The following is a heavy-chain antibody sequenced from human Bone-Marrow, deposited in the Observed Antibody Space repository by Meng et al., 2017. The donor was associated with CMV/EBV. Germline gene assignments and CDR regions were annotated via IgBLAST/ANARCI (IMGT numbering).Heavy chain of an antibody. CDR2: ISSSSYTI. D-gene: IGHD3-22*01. CDR3: ASGMWLPFDY. CDR1: GFTFGSYS. V-gene: IGHV3-48*04. J-gene: IGHJ4*02. Sequence: GASLKISCAASGFTFGSYSMNWVRQAPGKGLEWISYISSSSYTIYYADSVKDRFTVSRDTARNSLYLQMNSLRAEDTAVYYCASGMWLPFDYWGQGTLVTASS.